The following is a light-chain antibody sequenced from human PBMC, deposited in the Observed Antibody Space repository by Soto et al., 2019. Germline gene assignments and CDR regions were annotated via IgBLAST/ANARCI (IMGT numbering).Light chain of an antibody. CDR1: QSISSSY. V-gene: IGKV3-20*01. Sequence: EIVLTQSPGTLSLSPGERATLSCRASQSISSSYLAWYQQKPGQAPRLLIYDASSRVTGIPDRFSGSGSGTDFTLTISRLEPEDFAVYYCQQYVSSPPTFGQGTEVEI. CDR3: QQYVSSPPT. J-gene: IGKJ1*01. CDR2: DAS.